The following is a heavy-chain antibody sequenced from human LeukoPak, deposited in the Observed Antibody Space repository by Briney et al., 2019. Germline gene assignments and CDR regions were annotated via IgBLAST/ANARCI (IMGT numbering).Heavy chain of an antibody. CDR3: ARVSGSGWYLDYYYYYGMDV. V-gene: IGHV3-21*01. D-gene: IGHD6-19*01. Sequence: KPGGSLRLSCAASGFTFSSYSMNWVRQAPGKGLEWVSSISSSSSYIYYADSVKGRFTISRDNAKNSLYLQMNSLRAEDTAVYYCARVSGSGWYLDYYYYYGMDVWGQGTTVTVSS. CDR1: GFTFSSYS. CDR2: ISSSSSYI. J-gene: IGHJ6*02.